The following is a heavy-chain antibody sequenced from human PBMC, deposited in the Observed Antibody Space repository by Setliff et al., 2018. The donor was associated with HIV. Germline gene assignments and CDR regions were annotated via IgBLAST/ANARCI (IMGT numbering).Heavy chain of an antibody. CDR3: ARDGLGEWELLIDY. Sequence: SETLSLTCSVSGGSVSSGNYYWSWIRQPPGKGLEWIGYIHYTGSTTYNPSLKSRVTISVDTSKNQFSLKLSSVTAADTAVYYCARDGLGEWELLIDYWGQGTLVTVSS. CDR2: IHYTGST. J-gene: IGHJ4*02. V-gene: IGHV4-61*01. CDR1: GGSVSSGNYY. D-gene: IGHD1-26*01.